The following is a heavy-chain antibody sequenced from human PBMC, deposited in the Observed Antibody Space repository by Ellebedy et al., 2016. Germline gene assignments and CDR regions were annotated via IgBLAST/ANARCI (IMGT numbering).Heavy chain of an antibody. D-gene: IGHD3-10*01. CDR3: ATGGDYYGSGSIFDY. CDR1: GYTFTGYY. V-gene: IGHV1-2*02. Sequence: ASVKVSCKASGYTFTGYYMHWVRQAPGQGLEWMGWINPNSGGTNYAQKLQGRVTMTEDTSTDTAYMELSSLRSEDTAVYYCATGGDYYGSGSIFDYWGQGALVTVSS. CDR2: INPNSGGT. J-gene: IGHJ4*02.